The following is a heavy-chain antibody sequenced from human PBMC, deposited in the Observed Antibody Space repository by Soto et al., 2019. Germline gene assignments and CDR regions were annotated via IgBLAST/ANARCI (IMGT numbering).Heavy chain of an antibody. CDR1: GFTFSSYG. CDR2: ISYDGSNK. CDR3: AKDGGGSGHAIGYYYYGMDV. V-gene: IGHV3-30*18. Sequence: GGSLRLSCAASGFTFSSYGMHWVRQAPGKGLEWVAVISYDGSNKYYADSVKGRFTISRDNSKNTLYLQMNSLRAEDTAVYYCAKDGGGSGHAIGYYYYGMDVWGQGTTVTVSS. J-gene: IGHJ6*02. D-gene: IGHD2-21*01.